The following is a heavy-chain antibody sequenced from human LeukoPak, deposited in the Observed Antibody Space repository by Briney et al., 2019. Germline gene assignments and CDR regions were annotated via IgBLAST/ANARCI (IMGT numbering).Heavy chain of an antibody. J-gene: IGHJ4*02. D-gene: IGHD7-27*01. CDR1: GFTFSSYS. CDR3: AQDLAWGAFDF. Sequence: GGSLRLSCAASGFTFSSYSMNWVRQAPGKGLEWLARINSDGYSFSYADSVKGRFTISRDDSKNTLSLQMNSLRVEDTAIYYCAQDLAWGAFDFWGQGTLVTVSS. V-gene: IGHV3-74*01. CDR2: INSDGYSF.